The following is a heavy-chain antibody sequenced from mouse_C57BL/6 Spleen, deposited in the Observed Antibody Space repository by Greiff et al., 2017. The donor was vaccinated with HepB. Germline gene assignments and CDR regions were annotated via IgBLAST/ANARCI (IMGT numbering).Heavy chain of an antibody. CDR3: ARSAEGFDY. CDR1: GYTFTDYY. Sequence: EVQLQQSGPELVKPGASVKISCKASGYTFTDYYMNWVKQSHGKSLEWIGDINPNNGGTSYNQKFKGKATLTVDKSSSTAYMELRSLTSEDSAVYYCARSAEGFDYWGQGTTLTVSS. V-gene: IGHV1-26*01. J-gene: IGHJ2*01. CDR2: INPNNGGT.